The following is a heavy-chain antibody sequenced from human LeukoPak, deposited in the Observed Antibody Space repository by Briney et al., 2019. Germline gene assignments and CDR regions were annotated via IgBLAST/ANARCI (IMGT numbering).Heavy chain of an antibody. CDR3: ASSSGWYSDAAHKSRFDY. CDR1: GGTFSSYA. Sequence: ASVKVSCKASGGTFSSYAISWVRQAPGQGLEWMGGIIPIFGTANYAQKFQGRATITADKSTSTAYMELSSLRSEDTAVYYCASSSGWYSDAAHKSRFDYWGQGTLVTVSS. D-gene: IGHD6-19*01. CDR2: IIPIFGTA. J-gene: IGHJ4*02. V-gene: IGHV1-69*06.